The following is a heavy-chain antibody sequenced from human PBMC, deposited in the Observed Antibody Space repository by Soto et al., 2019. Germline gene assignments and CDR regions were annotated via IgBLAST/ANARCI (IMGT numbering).Heavy chain of an antibody. J-gene: IGHJ4*02. V-gene: IGHV4-4*02. CDR2: IFHTGSA. CDR1: GGSITRNW. D-gene: IGHD2-21*01. CDR3: ARHIAVSGTRGFDH. Sequence: QVQLQESGPGLMKPSGTLSLTCAVSGGSITRNWWSWVRQPPGKGLEWIAEIFHTGSANYNPSLKGRLTISMDKSRNHLSLNLNSVTAADTAVYYCARHIAVSGTRGFDHWGQGTLVTVSS.